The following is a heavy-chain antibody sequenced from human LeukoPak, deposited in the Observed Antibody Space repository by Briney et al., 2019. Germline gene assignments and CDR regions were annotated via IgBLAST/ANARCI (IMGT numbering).Heavy chain of an antibody. D-gene: IGHD6-13*01. CDR2: INPNSGGT. Sequence: ASVKVSCKASGYTLTGYYMHWVRQAPGQGLEWMGWINPNSGGTNYAQKFQGRVTMTRDTSISTAYMELSRLRSDDTAVYYCARAGIAAAGTYNWFDPWGQGTLVTVSS. J-gene: IGHJ5*02. CDR3: ARAGIAAAGTYNWFDP. CDR1: GYTLTGYY. V-gene: IGHV1-2*02.